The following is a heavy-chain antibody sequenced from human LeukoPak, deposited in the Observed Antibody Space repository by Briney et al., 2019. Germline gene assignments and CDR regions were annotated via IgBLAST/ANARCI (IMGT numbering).Heavy chain of an antibody. Sequence: KPSETLSLTCAVSGDSLSRYSWTWIRQPPGKGLEWLGEINPSGSPDYNPSLKSRATISVDTSKNQFSLRVASVTAADTADYYCASVRHDPLEYYYYIDVWGKGTTVTVSS. CDR3: ASVRHDPLEYYYYIDV. CDR1: GDSLSRYS. J-gene: IGHJ6*03. V-gene: IGHV4-34*01. D-gene: IGHD2/OR15-2a*01. CDR2: INPSGSP.